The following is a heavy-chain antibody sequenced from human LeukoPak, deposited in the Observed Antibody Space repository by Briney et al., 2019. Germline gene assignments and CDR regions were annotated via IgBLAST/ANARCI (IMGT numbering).Heavy chain of an antibody. D-gene: IGHD2-15*01. CDR2: INPNSGGT. CDR3: AYDLVVVAATPV. V-gene: IGHV1-2*06. J-gene: IGHJ4*02. CDR1: GYTFTGYY. Sequence: ASVKLSCKASGYTFTGYYMHWVRQAPGQGLEWMGRINPNSGGTNYAQKFQGRVTMTRDTSISTAYMELSRLRSDDTAVYYCAYDLVVVAATPVWGQGTLVTVSS.